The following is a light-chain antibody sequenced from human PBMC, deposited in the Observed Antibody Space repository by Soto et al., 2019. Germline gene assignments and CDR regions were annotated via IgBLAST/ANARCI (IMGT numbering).Light chain of an antibody. CDR3: QAYDYRLTASV. CDR2: GNR. J-gene: IGLJ3*02. V-gene: IGLV1-40*01. Sequence: QSVLTQPPSVSGSPGQRITISCSGDSSNIGAGYDVHWYQQLPGAAPKLVIFGNRNRPSGVPERFSGSKSGTSASLAITGRQAEDEADYYCQAYDYRLTASVFGGGTKLTFL. CDR1: SSNIGAGYD.